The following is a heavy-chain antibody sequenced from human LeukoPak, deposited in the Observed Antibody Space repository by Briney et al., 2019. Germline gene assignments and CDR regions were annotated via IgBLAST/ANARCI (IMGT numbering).Heavy chain of an antibody. CDR1: GYPFSRYL. Sequence: ASVRVSCKTSGYPFSRYLISWVRQAPGQGLEWMGWISAHNGDTKYAQRVQDRLTMTTDTSTSTAYMELRSLTPNDTAVYNCARGVLKKHLVDWGQGTLVTVSS. CDR2: ISAHNGDT. CDR3: ARGVLKKHLVD. V-gene: IGHV1-18*01. J-gene: IGHJ4*02.